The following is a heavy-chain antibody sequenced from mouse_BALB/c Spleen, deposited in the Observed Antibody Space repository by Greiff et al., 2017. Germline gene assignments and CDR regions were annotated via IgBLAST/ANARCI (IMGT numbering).Heavy chain of an antibody. CDR2: ISSGGSYT. D-gene: IGHD1-1*01. Sequence: EVQLVESGGGLVKPGGSLKLSCAASGFTFSSYTMSWVRQTPEKRLEWVATISSGGSYTYYPDSVKGRFTISRDNAKNTLYLQMSSLKSEDTAMYYCTRDQRGYGSSPYAMDYWGQGTSVTVSS. J-gene: IGHJ4*01. V-gene: IGHV5-6-4*01. CDR1: GFTFSSYT. CDR3: TRDQRGYGSSPYAMDY.